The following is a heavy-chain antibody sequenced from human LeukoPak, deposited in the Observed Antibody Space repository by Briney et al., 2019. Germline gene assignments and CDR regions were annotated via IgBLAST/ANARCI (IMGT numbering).Heavy chain of an antibody. CDR3: ARDPRGGTSRDDWFDP. V-gene: IGHV4-59*01. CDR1: GGSISSYY. Sequence: SETLSLTCTVSGGSISSYYWSWIRQPPGKGLEWIGYIYYSGSTNYNPSLKSRVTISVDTSKNQFSLKLNSVTAADTAVYYCARDPRGGTSRDDWFDPWGQGTLVTVSS. CDR2: IYYSGST. J-gene: IGHJ5*02. D-gene: IGHD1-1*01.